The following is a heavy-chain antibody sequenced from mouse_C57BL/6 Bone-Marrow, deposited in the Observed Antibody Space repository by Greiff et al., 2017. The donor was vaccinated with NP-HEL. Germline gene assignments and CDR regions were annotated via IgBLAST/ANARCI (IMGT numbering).Heavy chain of an antibody. CDR2: IRSKSNNYAT. CDR1: GFSFITYA. D-gene: IGHD1-1*01. Sequence: GGLVQPKGSLKLSCAASGFSFITYAMNWVRQAPGKGLEWVARIRSKSNNYATYYADSVKDRFTISRDDSESMLYLQMNNLKTEDTAMYYCSITTVVAHWYFDVWGTGTTVTVSS. J-gene: IGHJ1*03. CDR3: SITTVVAHWYFDV. V-gene: IGHV10-1*01.